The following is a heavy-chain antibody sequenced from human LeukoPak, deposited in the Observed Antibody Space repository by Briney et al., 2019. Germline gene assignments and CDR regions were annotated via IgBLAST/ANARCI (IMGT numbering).Heavy chain of an antibody. CDR1: GFTFSDYS. CDR2: ISSGSSTI. CDR3: ARDRAGGAYHYDSSGYNY. V-gene: IGHV3-48*01. J-gene: IGHJ4*02. Sequence: GGSLRLSCAASGFTFSDYSMNWVRQAPGKGLEWVSYISSGSSTISYADSVKGRFTNSRDNAKNSLYLQMNSLRAEDTAVYYCARDRAGGAYHYDSSGYNYWGQGTLVTVSS. D-gene: IGHD3-22*01.